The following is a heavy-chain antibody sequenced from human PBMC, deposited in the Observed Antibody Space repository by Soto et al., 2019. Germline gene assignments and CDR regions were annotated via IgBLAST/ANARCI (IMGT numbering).Heavy chain of an antibody. CDR2: ISGSGDNT. CDR1: GFSFTNYV. D-gene: IGHD4-17*01. CDR3: ANPRGPTVLMIRRYIAY. J-gene: IGHJ4*02. V-gene: IGHV3-23*01. Sequence: EVQLLDSGGGWVQPGGSLRLYCAASGFSFTNYVMAWVRQAPGKGLEWVSVISGSGDNTDYADSVKGRFTISRDNSRKKVYLQMDSLSVEDTAVYYCANPRGPTVLMIRRYIAYWGQGVLVTVSS.